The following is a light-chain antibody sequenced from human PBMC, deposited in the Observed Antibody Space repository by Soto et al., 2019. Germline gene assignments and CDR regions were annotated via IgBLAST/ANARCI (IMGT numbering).Light chain of an antibody. CDR2: GAS. CDR3: QQYGSSAWT. Sequence: EIVLTQSPGTLSLSPGERATLSCRASQSVTSYLAWYQQKPGQAPRLLIYGASSRATGIPDRFSGSGSGTDFTLTIGRLEPEDFAVYYCQQYGSSAWTFGHGTKVEIK. V-gene: IGKV3-20*01. CDR1: QSVTSY. J-gene: IGKJ1*01.